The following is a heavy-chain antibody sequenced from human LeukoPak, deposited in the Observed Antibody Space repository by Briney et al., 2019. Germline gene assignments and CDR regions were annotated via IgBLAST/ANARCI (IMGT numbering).Heavy chain of an antibody. Sequence: SETLSLTCAVYGGSFSGYYWSWIRQPPGKGLEWIGEINHSGSTNYNPSLKSRVTISVDTSKNQFSLKLSSVTAADTAVYYCARDLWFGESRVDYYGMDVSGQGTTVTVSS. CDR2: INHSGST. CDR1: GGSFSGYY. J-gene: IGHJ6*02. V-gene: IGHV4-34*01. CDR3: ARDLWFGESRVDYYGMDV. D-gene: IGHD3-10*01.